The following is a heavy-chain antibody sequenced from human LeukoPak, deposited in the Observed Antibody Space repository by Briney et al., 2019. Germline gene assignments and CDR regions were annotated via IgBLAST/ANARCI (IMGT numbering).Heavy chain of an antibody. CDR2: INPSGGST. V-gene: IGHV1-46*01. CDR1: GYTFTSYY. CDR3: ARGRPVRGNVVVPAASPFDY. Sequence: GASVKVSCKASGYTFTSYYMHWVRQAPGQGLEWMGIINPSGGSTSYAQKFQGRVTMTRDTSTSTVYMELSSLRSEDTAVYYCARGRPVRGNVVVPAASPFDYWGQGTLVTVSS. J-gene: IGHJ4*02. D-gene: IGHD2-2*01.